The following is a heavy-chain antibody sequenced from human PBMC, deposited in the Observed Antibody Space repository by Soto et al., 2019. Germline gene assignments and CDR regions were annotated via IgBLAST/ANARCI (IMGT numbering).Heavy chain of an antibody. CDR3: ARHSNLGGRAVAGRDY. CDR2: IYPGDSDT. V-gene: IGHV5-51*01. Sequence: ESLNISCKGSGYGFTSYWIGGVRQMPGKGLEWMGIIYPGDSDTRYSPSFQGQATISADKSISTAYLQWSSLKASDTAMYYCARHSNLGGRAVAGRDYWGQGTLVTVSS. CDR1: GYGFTSYW. D-gene: IGHD6-19*01. J-gene: IGHJ4*02.